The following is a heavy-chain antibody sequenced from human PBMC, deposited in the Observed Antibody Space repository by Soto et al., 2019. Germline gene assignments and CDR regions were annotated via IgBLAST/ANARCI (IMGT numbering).Heavy chain of an antibody. Sequence: ASVKVSCKASGYTFTSYGISWVRQAPGLGLEWMGWISAYNGNTNYAQKLQGRVTMTTDTSTSTAYMELRSLRSDDTAVYYCARVEPYYYDSSGRFDYWGQGTLVTVSS. CDR2: ISAYNGNT. J-gene: IGHJ4*02. V-gene: IGHV1-18*04. D-gene: IGHD3-22*01. CDR1: GYTFTSYG. CDR3: ARVEPYYYDSSGRFDY.